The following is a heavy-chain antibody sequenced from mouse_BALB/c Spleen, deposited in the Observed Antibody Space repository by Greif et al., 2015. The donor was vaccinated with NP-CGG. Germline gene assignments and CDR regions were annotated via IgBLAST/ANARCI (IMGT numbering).Heavy chain of an antibody. D-gene: IGHD4-1*01. CDR3: AKEGTGKAMDY. J-gene: IGHJ4*01. V-gene: IGHV2-5-1*01. CDR2: IWRGGSP. Sequence: QVQLQQPGPSLVQPSQSLSITCTVSGFSLTSYGVHWVRQSPGKGLEWLGVIWRGGSPDYNAAFMSRLSITKDNSKSQVFFKMNSLQADDTAIYYCAKEGTGKAMDYWGQGTSVTVSS. CDR1: GFSLTSYG.